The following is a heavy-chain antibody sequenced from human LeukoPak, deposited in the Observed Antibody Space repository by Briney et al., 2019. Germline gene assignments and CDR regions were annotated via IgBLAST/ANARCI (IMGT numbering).Heavy chain of an antibody. CDR2: SNHSGDT. J-gene: IGHJ5*02. CDR1: GGSFSGYY. Sequence: SETLSLTCAVYGGSFSGYYWSWIRQVPGKGLEWIGESNHSGDTNYNPSLKSRVTISADTSKNQFSLKLSSVTAADTAVYYCARDKGSSWFTVTIQQNWFDPWGQGTLVTVSS. V-gene: IGHV4-34*01. CDR3: ARDKGSSWFTVTIQQNWFDP. D-gene: IGHD4-17*01.